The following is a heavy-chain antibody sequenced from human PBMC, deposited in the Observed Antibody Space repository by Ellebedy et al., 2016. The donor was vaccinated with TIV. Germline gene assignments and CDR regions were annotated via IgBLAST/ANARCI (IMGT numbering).Heavy chain of an antibody. CDR2: ISAKGGTT. J-gene: IGHJ4*02. D-gene: IGHD3/OR15-3a*01. CDR1: GFTFSTYP. V-gene: IGHV3-23*01. CDR3: ARRSTDFAFDS. Sequence: GESLKISCAASGFTFSTYPMTWVRQAPGKGLEWVSIISAKGGTTYYADSVKGRFTISRDTSKNTLFLQMSSLRAEDTAVYFCARRSTDFAFDSWGQGTLVTVSS.